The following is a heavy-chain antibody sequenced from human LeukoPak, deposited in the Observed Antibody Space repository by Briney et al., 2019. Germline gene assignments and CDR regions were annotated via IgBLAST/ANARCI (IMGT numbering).Heavy chain of an antibody. J-gene: IGHJ6*02. CDR2: IYTSGST. CDR1: GGSISSYY. CDR3: ARVQGFGSGRPTYYYYGMDV. Sequence: SETLSLTCTVSGGSISSYYWSWIRQPAGKGLEWIGRIYTSGSTNYNPSLTSRVTMSVDTSKNQFSLKLSSVTAADTAVYYCARVQGFGSGRPTYYYYGMDVWGQGTTVTVSS. D-gene: IGHD3-10*01. V-gene: IGHV4-4*07.